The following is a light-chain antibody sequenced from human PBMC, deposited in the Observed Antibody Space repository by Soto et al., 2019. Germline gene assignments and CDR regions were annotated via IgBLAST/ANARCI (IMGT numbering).Light chain of an antibody. CDR1: QSISDT. CDR2: GAS. Sequence: EIVMTQSPATLSVSPGGIATLSCRASQSISDTLAWYQQKPGQAPRLLIHGASSRATGIPDRFSGSGSGIEFTLTISSLQSEDFAVYYCQHYNNWPRTFGQGTKVDIK. CDR3: QHYNNWPRT. V-gene: IGKV3D-15*01. J-gene: IGKJ1*01.